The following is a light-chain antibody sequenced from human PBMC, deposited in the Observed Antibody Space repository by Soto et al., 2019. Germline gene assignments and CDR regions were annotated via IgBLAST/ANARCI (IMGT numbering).Light chain of an antibody. CDR2: AVS. CDR3: QQYIKWPLT. J-gene: IGKJ1*01. Sequence: EILMTQSPGTLSASPGERATLSCRAGQSVSSNLAWYQQKPGQAPRLLIYAVSTRATGIPARFSGSGSGTEFTLTISSLQSEDFAGYYCQQYIKWPLTFGQGTKVEIK. CDR1: QSVSSN. V-gene: IGKV3-15*01.